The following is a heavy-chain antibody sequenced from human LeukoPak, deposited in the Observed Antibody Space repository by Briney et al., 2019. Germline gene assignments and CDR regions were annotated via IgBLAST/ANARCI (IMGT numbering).Heavy chain of an antibody. CDR3: ARHDDSGGPIDY. V-gene: IGHV4-59*08. CDR2: IYYSGGT. Sequence: SETLSLTCTVPGGSISYYYWTWIRQPPGKGLEWIGYIYYSGGTNYNPSLKSRVTISVDTSKNQFSLNLTSVTAADTAVYYCARHDDSGGPIDYWGQGTLVTVSS. CDR1: GGSISYYY. D-gene: IGHD3-10*01. J-gene: IGHJ4*02.